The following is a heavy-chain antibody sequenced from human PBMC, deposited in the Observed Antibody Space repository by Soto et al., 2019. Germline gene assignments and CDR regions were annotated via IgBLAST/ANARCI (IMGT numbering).Heavy chain of an antibody. J-gene: IGHJ4*02. CDR3: IWKGATFDY. D-gene: IGHD1-26*01. CDR1: GFTFSGAW. CDR2: IRSKTSGGTA. V-gene: IGHV3-15*01. Sequence: EVQLVESGGGLVRPGESLRLSFAASGFTFSGAWMNWVRQPPGKGLEWVGLIRSKTSGGTADYAAPVKGRFTVSRDDSNNTLYLQMNSLKTEDTAMYYCIWKGATFDYWGQGTLVTVSS.